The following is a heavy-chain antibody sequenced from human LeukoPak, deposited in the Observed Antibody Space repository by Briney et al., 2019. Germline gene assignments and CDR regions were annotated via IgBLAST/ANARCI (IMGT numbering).Heavy chain of an antibody. CDR1: GYTFTGYY. Sequence: ASVKVSCXASGYTFTGYYMHWVRQAPGQGLEWMGRINPNSGGTNYAQKFQGRVTMTRDTSISTAYMELSRLRSDDTAVYYCARHVAARPYNYWGQGTLVTVSS. CDR3: ARHVAARPYNY. CDR2: INPNSGGT. J-gene: IGHJ4*02. D-gene: IGHD6-6*01. V-gene: IGHV1-2*06.